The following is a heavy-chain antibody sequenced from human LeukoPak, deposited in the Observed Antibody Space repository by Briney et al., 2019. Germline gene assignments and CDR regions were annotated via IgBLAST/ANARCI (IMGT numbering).Heavy chain of an antibody. D-gene: IGHD5-18*01. Sequence: PGGSLRLSCAASGFTFSSYEMNWGRQAPGKGLEGGSYISSSGITIDYAGSVKGRFTISRDNAKNSLYLQMHRLRAQDTAVYYCERTGYTYGSYYFDYWGKGNLVTVSS. CDR3: ERTGYTYGSYYFDY. V-gene: IGHV3-48*03. CDR1: GFTFSSYE. CDR2: ISSSGITI. J-gene: IGHJ4*02.